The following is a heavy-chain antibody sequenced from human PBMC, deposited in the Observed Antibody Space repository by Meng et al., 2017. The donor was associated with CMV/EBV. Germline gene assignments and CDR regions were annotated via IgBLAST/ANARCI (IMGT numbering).Heavy chain of an antibody. Sequence: GSLRLSCAASGFTFSSYSMNWIRQPPGKGLEWIGEINHSGSTNYNPSLKSRVTISVDTSKNQFSLKLSSVTAADTAVYYCARGLLDTQLLYLAMVRGVKTSTDAFDIWGQGTMVTVSS. CDR3: ARGLLDTQLLYLAMVRGVKTSTDAFDI. V-gene: IGHV4-34*01. D-gene: IGHD3-10*01. CDR1: GFTFSSYS. J-gene: IGHJ3*02. CDR2: INHSGST.